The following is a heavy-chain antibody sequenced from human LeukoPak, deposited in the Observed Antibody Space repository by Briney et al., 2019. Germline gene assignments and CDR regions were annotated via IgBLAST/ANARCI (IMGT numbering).Heavy chain of an antibody. CDR2: IKQDGSEK. Sequence: HPGGSLRLSCAASGFTFSSYGMHWVRQAPGKGLEWVANIKQDGSEKYYVDSVKGRFTISRDNAKNSLYLQMNSLRAEDTAVYYCARASTLGVHVEFDYWGQGTLVTVSS. D-gene: IGHD3-10*01. V-gene: IGHV3-7*01. CDR1: GFTFSSYG. J-gene: IGHJ4*02. CDR3: ARASTLGVHVEFDY.